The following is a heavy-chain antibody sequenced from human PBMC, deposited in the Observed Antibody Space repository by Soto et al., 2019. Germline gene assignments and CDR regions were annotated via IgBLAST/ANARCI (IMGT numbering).Heavy chain of an antibody. D-gene: IGHD3-9*01. CDR1: GGTFSSYT. CDR2: IIPILGIA. Sequence: GASVKVSCKASGGTFSSYTISWVRQAPGQGLEWMGRIIPILGIANYAQKFQGRVTITADKSTSTAYMELSSLRSEDTAVYYCAREKEYYHILTGSYYFNYWGHGTLVTVSS. V-gene: IGHV1-69*04. CDR3: AREKEYYHILTGSYYFNY. J-gene: IGHJ4*01.